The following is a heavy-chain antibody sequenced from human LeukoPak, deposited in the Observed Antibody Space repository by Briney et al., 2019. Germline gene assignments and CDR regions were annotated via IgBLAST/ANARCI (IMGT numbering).Heavy chain of an antibody. V-gene: IGHV3-23*01. Sequence: GGSLRLSYAAADFSFITYAMSWVRQAPGKGLEWVSTITGRGDATYYADSVKGRFTISRDNSKNTLYLEMNNLRAEDTAVYYCAKGRSSSGYSSFDYWGQGTLVTVSS. CDR2: ITGRGDAT. CDR3: AKGRSSSGYSSFDY. CDR1: DFSFITYA. D-gene: IGHD3-22*01. J-gene: IGHJ4*02.